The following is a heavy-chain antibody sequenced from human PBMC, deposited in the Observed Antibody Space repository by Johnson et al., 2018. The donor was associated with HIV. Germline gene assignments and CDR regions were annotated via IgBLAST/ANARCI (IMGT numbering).Heavy chain of an antibody. CDR1: GFTFSSYG. V-gene: IGHV3-30*03. CDR2: ISYDGSTK. CDR3: ARGLLWFGELLEAFDI. J-gene: IGHJ3*02. D-gene: IGHD3-10*01. Sequence: QVQLVESGGGVVQPGRSLRLSCAASGFTFSSYGSYWVRQAPGKGLEWVTVISYDGSTKYYADSVKGRFYISRDNSKNTLYLQMTRLRTEDTAVYYCARGLLWFGELLEAFDIWGQGTMVTVSS.